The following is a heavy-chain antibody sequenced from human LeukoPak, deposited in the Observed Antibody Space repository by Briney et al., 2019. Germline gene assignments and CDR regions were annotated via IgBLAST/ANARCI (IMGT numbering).Heavy chain of an antibody. Sequence: GGSLRLSCAASGFTFSLYTMNWVRQAPGKGLEWVSVISDPGGSTYYADSLKGRFTISRDNSKNTLYLQMNSLRAEDTAVYYCAKNMGSTGYYTTDYWGQGTLVTVSS. CDR3: AKNMGSTGYYTTDY. J-gene: IGHJ4*02. D-gene: IGHD3/OR15-3a*01. V-gene: IGHV3-23*01. CDR1: GFTFSLYT. CDR2: ISDPGGST.